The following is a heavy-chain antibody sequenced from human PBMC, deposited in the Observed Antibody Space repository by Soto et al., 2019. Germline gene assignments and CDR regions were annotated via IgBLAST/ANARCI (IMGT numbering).Heavy chain of an antibody. CDR1: GGSISSYY. CDR3: ARDTHSSGWPRAFDI. J-gene: IGHJ3*02. CDR2: IYYSGST. D-gene: IGHD6-19*01. Sequence: SETLSLTCTVSGGSISSYYWSWIRQPPGKGLEWIGYIYYSGSTNYNPSLKSRVTISVDTSKNQFSLKLSSVTAADTAVYYCARDTHSSGWPRAFDIWGQGTMVTVSS. V-gene: IGHV4-59*01.